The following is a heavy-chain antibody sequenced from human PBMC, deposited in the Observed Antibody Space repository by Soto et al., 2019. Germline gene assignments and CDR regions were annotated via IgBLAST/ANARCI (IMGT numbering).Heavy chain of an antibody. CDR2: IYHSGST. CDR3: ARDLRYSSSWYYFDY. CDR1: GYSISSGYY. J-gene: IGHJ4*02. D-gene: IGHD6-13*01. V-gene: IGHV4-38-2*02. Sequence: SETLSLTCAVSGYSISSGYYWGWIRQPPGKGLEWIGSIYHSGSTYYNPSLKSRVTISVDTSKNQFSLKLSSVTAADTAVYYCARDLRYSSSWYYFDYWGQGTLVTVSS.